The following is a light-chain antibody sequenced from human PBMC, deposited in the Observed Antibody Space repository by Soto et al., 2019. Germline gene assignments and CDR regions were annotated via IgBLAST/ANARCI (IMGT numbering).Light chain of an antibody. CDR1: QTISRSY. Sequence: EIVLTQSPGNLSLSPGERATLSCRASQTISRSYLGWYQQKPGQAPRVLMTGASNRATGVPDRFSGSGSGTDFPLTISRLEPEDSASYYCQQYGSSVTFGPGTKVEIK. CDR2: GAS. V-gene: IGKV3-20*01. CDR3: QQYGSSVT. J-gene: IGKJ3*01.